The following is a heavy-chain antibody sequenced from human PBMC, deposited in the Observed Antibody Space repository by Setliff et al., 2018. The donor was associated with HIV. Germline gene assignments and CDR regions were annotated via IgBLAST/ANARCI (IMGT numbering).Heavy chain of an antibody. V-gene: IGHV4-39*01. CDR3: ARRAYYDFWSGFYLSIANRFDS. J-gene: IGHJ5*01. Sequence: SETLSLTCTVSGGSIRSRDYSWGWIRQPPGKGLEWIVSLPHSGATFYNPSLRSRVTTSEDTSKDQFSLRLSSVTAADTAVYYCARRAYYDFWSGFYLSIANRFDSWGQGILVTVSS. D-gene: IGHD3-3*01. CDR2: LPHSGAT. CDR1: GGSIRSRDYS.